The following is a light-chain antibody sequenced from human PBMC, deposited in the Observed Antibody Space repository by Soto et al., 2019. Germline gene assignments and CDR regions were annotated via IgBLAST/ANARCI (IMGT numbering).Light chain of an antibody. J-gene: IGLJ3*02. V-gene: IGLV4-60*02. Sequence: QSVLTQSSSASASLGSSVKLTCTLSSGHSSYIIAWHQQQPGKAPRYLMKLEGSGSYNKGSGVPDRFSGSSSGDDRYLTISNLLFEDEADYYCETWDSNTHTVFGGGTKLTVL. CDR1: SGHSSYI. CDR2: LEGSGSY. CDR3: ETWDSNTHTV.